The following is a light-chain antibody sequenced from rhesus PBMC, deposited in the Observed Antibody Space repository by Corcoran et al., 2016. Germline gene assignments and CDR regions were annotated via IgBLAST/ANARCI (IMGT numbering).Light chain of an antibody. CDR2: EFS. V-gene: IGKV2-86*01. Sequence: DIVLTQTPLSLPVTPGEPASISCRSSQSLLDSEDGKTYLDWYLQKPGQSPPPLIYEFSNRASGVPDRFSVSGSDTDFTLKISRSEAVDVGIYFCLQNTHIPLTFGPGTTLDIK. CDR3: LQNTHIPLT. J-gene: IGKJ3*01. CDR1: QSLLDSEDGKTY.